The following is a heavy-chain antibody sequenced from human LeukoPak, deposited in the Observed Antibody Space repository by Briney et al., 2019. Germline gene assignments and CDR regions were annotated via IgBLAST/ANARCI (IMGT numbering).Heavy chain of an antibody. J-gene: IGHJ4*02. CDR1: GFTFSSYS. CDR2: ISSSSYI. Sequence: GGSLRLSCAASGFTFSSYSMNWVRQAPGKGLEWVSSISSSSYIYYADSVKGRFTISRDNAKNSLYLQMNSLRAEDTAVYYCARVWYSSSWYFDYWGQGTLVTVSS. D-gene: IGHD6-13*01. V-gene: IGHV3-21*01. CDR3: ARVWYSSSWYFDY.